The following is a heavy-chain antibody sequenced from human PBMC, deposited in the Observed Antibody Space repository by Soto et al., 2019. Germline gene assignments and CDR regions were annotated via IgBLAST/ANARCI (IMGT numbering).Heavy chain of an antibody. CDR3: ARGINYDASGDDAFDI. CDR1: GYTFTSYD. Sequence: QVQLVQSGAEVKKPGASVKVSCKASGYTFTSYDINWVRQATGQGLEWMGWMNPNSGNTGYAQKYQGRVTMTRNTSRSTAYMELSSLRSDDTAVYYCARGINYDASGDDAFDIWGQGTMVTVSS. D-gene: IGHD3-10*01. J-gene: IGHJ3*02. CDR2: MNPNSGNT. V-gene: IGHV1-8*01.